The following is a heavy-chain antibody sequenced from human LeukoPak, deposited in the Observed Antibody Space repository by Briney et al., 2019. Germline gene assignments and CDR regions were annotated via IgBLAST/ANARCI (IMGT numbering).Heavy chain of an antibody. CDR3: ARFPARYYYYGMDV. CDR2: IYYSGST. CDR1: AGSISSSSYY. V-gene: IGHV4-39*01. Sequence: SETLSLTCTVSAGSISSSSYYWGWIRQPPGKGLEWIVSIYYSGSTYYNPSLKSRVTISVDTSKNQFSLKLSSVTAADTAVYYCARFPARYYYYGMDVWGQGTTVTVSS. J-gene: IGHJ6*02.